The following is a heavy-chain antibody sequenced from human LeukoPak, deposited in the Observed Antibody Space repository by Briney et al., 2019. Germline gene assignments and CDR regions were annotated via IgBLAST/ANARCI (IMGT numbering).Heavy chain of an antibody. CDR3: AELRGASYNDY. CDR2: ISGST. CDR1: GGTISGYY. J-gene: IGHJ4*02. D-gene: IGHD1-26*01. V-gene: IGHV4-59*08. Sequence: SETLSLTCTASGGTISGYYRSWIRQPPGKGLEWIGYISGSTNYNPSLKSRVTISIDTSKNQFSLKVSSVTAAGTAVYFFAELRGASYNDYSVQGTLVTVSS.